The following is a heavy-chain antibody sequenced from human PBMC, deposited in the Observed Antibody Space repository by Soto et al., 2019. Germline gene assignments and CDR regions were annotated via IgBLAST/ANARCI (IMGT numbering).Heavy chain of an antibody. J-gene: IGHJ3*02. CDR2: MNPNSVNT. CDR1: GYTFTSYD. Sequence: QVQLVQSGAEVKKPGASVKVSCKASGYTFTSYDINWVRQATGQGLEWMGWMNPNSVNTGYAQKCQGRVNMTRNTAITTAYMELSSLRSEDTAVYYCARGINYYDSGDDAFDIWGQGTMVTVSS. D-gene: IGHD3-10*01. CDR3: ARGINYYDSGDDAFDI. V-gene: IGHV1-8*01.